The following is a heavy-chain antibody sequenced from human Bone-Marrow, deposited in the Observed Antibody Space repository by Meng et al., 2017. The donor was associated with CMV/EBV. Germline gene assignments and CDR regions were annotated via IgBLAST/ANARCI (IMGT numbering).Heavy chain of an antibody. V-gene: IGHV3-21*01. D-gene: IGHD6-13*01. J-gene: IGHJ4*02. Sequence: GESLKISCAASGFTFSSYSMNWVRQAPGKGLEWVSSISSSSSYIYYADSVKGRFTISRDNAKNSLYLQMNSLRAEDTAVYYGARDQSYRASSSWYVPNYFDYWGQGTLVTVSS. CDR3: ARDQSYRASSSWYVPNYFDY. CDR2: ISSSSSYI. CDR1: GFTFSSYS.